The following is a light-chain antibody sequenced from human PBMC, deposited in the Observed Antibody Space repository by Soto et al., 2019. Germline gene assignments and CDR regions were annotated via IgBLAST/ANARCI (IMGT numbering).Light chain of an antibody. CDR2: SDT. Sequence: SYELTQPPSVSVAPGKTASISCGGNDIGSKGVHWYQQKPGQAPVLVIYSDTDLPPVITERFSGSNSANLATLTISRVEAGGEADYYCQVWDSGSAHVVFGGGTKVTVL. J-gene: IGLJ2*01. V-gene: IGLV3-21*01. CDR1: DIGSKG. CDR3: QVWDSGSAHVV.